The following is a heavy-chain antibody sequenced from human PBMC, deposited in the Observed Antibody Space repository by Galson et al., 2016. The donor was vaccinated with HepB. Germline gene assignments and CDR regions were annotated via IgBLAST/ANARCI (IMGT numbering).Heavy chain of an antibody. J-gene: IGHJ6*02. CDR2: IIPVFGRA. CDR1: GFTFSSYA. D-gene: IGHD2-15*01. Sequence: SLKLSCKASGFTFSSYAMSWVRQAPGQGLEWMGGIIPVFGRAKYAQNFQGRVTITADKSTSTAYLQLSSLRTEDTAVYYCAIADVAYSHGMDVWGQGTTVTVSS. CDR3: AIADVAYSHGMDV. V-gene: IGHV1-69*06.